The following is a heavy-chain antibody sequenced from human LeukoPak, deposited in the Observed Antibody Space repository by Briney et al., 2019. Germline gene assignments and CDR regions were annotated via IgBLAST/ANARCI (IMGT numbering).Heavy chain of an antibody. V-gene: IGHV3-74*01. CDR2: INSDGSNT. CDR1: GFTFSSYW. Sequence: PGGSLRLSCAASGFTFSSYWMNWVRQAPGKGLVWVSRINSDGSNTKYADSVKGRFTISRDNSRNTLFLQMNSLRAEDTAVYYCAKAGGKVTTFYIDYNYYMDVWGKGTTVTISS. J-gene: IGHJ6*03. CDR3: AKAGGKVTTFYIDYNYYMDV. D-gene: IGHD2/OR15-2a*01.